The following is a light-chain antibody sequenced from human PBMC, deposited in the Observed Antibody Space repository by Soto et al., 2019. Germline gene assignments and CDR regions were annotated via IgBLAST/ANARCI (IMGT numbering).Light chain of an antibody. J-gene: IGKJ2*01. V-gene: IGKV4-1*01. CDR1: QSVLSSSNNKNF. CDR2: WAS. Sequence: DIVMTQSPDSLAVSLGERATINCKSSQSVLSSSNNKNFLAWYQQKPGQSPKLLIYWASTRESGVPDRFSGSGSGTDFTLTIGSLQAEDVAVYYCQQYYRIPYSVGQGTKLEIK. CDR3: QQYYRIPYS.